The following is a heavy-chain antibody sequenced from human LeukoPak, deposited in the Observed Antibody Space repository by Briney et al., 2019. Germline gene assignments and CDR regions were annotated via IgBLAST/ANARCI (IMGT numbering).Heavy chain of an antibody. D-gene: IGHD3-22*01. CDR3: ARSPSGYRFDS. V-gene: IGHV4-61*01. CDR2: ISNSGST. CDR1: GGSVNRGTFF. Sequence: SETLSLTCAVSGGSVNRGTFFWTWIRRPPGKGLEWIGYISNSGSTNYHPSLKSRVTISSDTSKTQFTLKLASVTAADTAVYFCARSPSGYRFDSWGQGTLVTVSS. J-gene: IGHJ4*02.